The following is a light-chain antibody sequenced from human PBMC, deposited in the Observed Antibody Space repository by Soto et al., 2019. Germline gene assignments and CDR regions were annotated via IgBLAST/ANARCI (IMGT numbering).Light chain of an antibody. J-gene: IGKJ1*01. CDR2: GAS. V-gene: IGKV3-15*01. CDR1: QSVRSY. CDR3: QQYDNWPQT. Sequence: EIVMTQSPATLSVSPGERATLSCGASQSVRSYLAWSQQKPGQAPRLLIHGASTRAPGIPARFSGSGSGTDFTLTISSLQSEDFAVDYCQQYDNWPQTFGQGTKVDIK.